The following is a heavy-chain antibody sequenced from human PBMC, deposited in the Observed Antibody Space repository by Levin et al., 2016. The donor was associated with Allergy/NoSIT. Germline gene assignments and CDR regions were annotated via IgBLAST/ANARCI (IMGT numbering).Heavy chain of an antibody. Sequence: SETLSLTCTVSGGSISSSGYYWGWIRQPPGKGLEWIGYIYYSGSTYYNPSLKSRVTISVDTSKNQFSLKLSSVTAADTAVYYCARLLNYYYYMDVWGKGTTVTVSS. CDR2: IYYSGST. CDR1: GGSISSSGYY. V-gene: IGHV4-39*01. J-gene: IGHJ6*03. CDR3: ARLLNYYYYMDV.